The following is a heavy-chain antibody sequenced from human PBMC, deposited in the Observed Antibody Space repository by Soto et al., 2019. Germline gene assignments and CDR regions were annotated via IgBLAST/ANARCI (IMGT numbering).Heavy chain of an antibody. Sequence: PSETLSLTCTVSGGSISSSYWSWIRQPPGKGLEWIGYIYDSGSTYYNSSLKSRVTMSVDTSKNQFSLKLSSVTAADTAVYYCARQLMDWGQGTPVTVSS. V-gene: IGHV4-59*08. CDR3: ARQLMD. CDR1: GGSISSSY. J-gene: IGHJ4*02. D-gene: IGHD6-13*01. CDR2: IYDSGST.